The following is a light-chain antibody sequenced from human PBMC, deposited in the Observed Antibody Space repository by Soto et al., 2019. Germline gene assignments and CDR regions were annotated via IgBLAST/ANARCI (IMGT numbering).Light chain of an antibody. CDR1: SSDVGSYNL. Sequence: QSVLTQPASVSGSPGQSIPIFCTGTSSDVGSYNLVSWYQQHPGKAPKLMIYEGSKRPSGVSNRFSGSKSGNTASLTISGLQAEDEADYYCCSYAGSSTSYVFGTGTKVTVL. J-gene: IGLJ1*01. CDR2: EGS. CDR3: CSYAGSSTSYV. V-gene: IGLV2-23*01.